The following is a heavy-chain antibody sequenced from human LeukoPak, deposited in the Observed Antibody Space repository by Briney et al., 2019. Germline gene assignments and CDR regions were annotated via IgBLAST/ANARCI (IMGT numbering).Heavy chain of an antibody. CDR1: GYTFTGYY. CDR3: ARDPEYYYGSGSSLTLDY. V-gene: IGHV1-2*02. J-gene: IGHJ4*02. CDR2: SNPNSGGT. D-gene: IGHD3-10*01. Sequence: AAVKVSCKASGYTFTGYYMHWVRQAPGQGGDWMGWSNPNSGGTKYAQKFQGRVTMTRDTSTSTADMELSRLRSDDTAVYYCARDPEYYYGSGSSLTLDYWGQGTLVTVSS.